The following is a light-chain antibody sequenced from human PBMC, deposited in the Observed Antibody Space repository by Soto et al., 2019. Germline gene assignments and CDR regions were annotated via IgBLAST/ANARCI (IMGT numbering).Light chain of an antibody. J-gene: IGLJ2*01. CDR1: RSNIGAGYD. CDR2: GTN. V-gene: IGLV1-40*01. Sequence: QSVLTQPTSVSGAPGQRVTISCTGSRSNIGAGYDVHWYEQLPGTAPKLLIYGTNNRPSGVPDRFSGSKSGMSASLAITGLQAADEANYYCCSYAGRSPVVFGGGTKVTVL. CDR3: CSYAGRSPVV.